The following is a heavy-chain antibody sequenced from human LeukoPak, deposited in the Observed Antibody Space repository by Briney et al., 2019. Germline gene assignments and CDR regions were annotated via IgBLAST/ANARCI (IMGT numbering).Heavy chain of an antibody. D-gene: IGHD5-18*01. Sequence: ASVKVSCKASGYTFTSYDINWVRQATGQGLEWMGWMNPNSGNTGYAQKFQGRVTMTRNTSISTAYMELSSLRSEDTAVYYCARGRGYSYVFYYYGMDVWGQGTTVTVSS. CDR1: GYTFTSYD. V-gene: IGHV1-8*01. CDR2: MNPNSGNT. CDR3: ARGRGYSYVFYYYGMDV. J-gene: IGHJ6*02.